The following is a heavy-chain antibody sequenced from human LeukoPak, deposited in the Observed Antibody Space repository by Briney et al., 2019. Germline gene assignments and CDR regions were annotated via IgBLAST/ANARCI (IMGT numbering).Heavy chain of an antibody. V-gene: IGHV1-69*13. CDR3: ARDRKPLSSSWYAFVY. CDR1: GGTFSSYA. J-gene: IGHJ4*02. CDR2: IIPIIGTA. Sequence: SVKVSCKASGGTFSSYAISWVRQAPGQGLEWMGGIIPIIGTANYAQKFQGRVTITADESTSTAYMELSSLRSEDTAVYYCARDRKPLSSSWYAFVYWGQGTLVTVSS. D-gene: IGHD6-13*01.